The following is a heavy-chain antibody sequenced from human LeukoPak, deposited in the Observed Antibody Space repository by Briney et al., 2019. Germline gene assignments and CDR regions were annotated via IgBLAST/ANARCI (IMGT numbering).Heavy chain of an antibody. J-gene: IGHJ4*02. CDR1: GYTFTSYG. CDR2: ISAHNGNT. CDR3: ARDLKPGYYDTSGKLNYFDY. V-gene: IGHV1-18*01. Sequence: ASVKVSCKASGYTFTSYGISWVRQAPGQGLEWMGWISAHNGNTNYAQKLQGRVTMTTDTSTSTAYMELRSLRSDDTAVYYCARDLKPGYYDTSGKLNYFDYWGQGTLVTVS. D-gene: IGHD3-22*01.